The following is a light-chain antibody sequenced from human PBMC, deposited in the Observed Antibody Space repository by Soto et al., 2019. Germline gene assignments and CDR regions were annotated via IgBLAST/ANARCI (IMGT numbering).Light chain of an antibody. J-gene: IGKJ1*01. CDR2: KAS. V-gene: IGKV1-5*03. Sequence: DIQMTQSPSTLSASVGDRVTITCWASQSISTSLAWYQQKPGKAPKVLIYKASSLESGVPSRFSGSGSGTEFTLTISSLQPDDFATYYCQHCDSYWTFGQGTKVEIK. CDR1: QSISTS. CDR3: QHCDSYWT.